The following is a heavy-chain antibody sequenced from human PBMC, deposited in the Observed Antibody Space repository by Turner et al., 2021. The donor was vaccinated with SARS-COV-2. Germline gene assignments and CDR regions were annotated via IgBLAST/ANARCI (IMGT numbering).Heavy chain of an antibody. CDR3: ARDCSIPSCEA. CDR1: GFTFDDYA. D-gene: IGHD2-2*01. V-gene: IGHV3-9*01. Sequence: EVQLVESGGGLVQPGRSLRLSCAASGFTFDDYAMHWVRQAPGKGLDWVSGISWNSGTIGYADSVKGRFIISRDNAKNSLYLQMNSLRAEDTAVYYCARDCSIPSCEAWGQGTLVTVSS. J-gene: IGHJ5*02. CDR2: ISWNSGTI.